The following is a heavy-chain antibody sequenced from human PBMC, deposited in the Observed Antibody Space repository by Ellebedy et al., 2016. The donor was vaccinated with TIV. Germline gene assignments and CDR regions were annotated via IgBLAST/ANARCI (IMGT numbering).Heavy chain of an antibody. V-gene: IGHV4-59*01. J-gene: IGHJ6*02. CDR2: IYYSGST. CDR3: ARDRMYYYDSSGSYQYYGMDV. D-gene: IGHD3-22*01. Sequence: SETLSLTXTVSGGSISYYYWSWIRQPPGKGLEWIGYIYYSGSTNYNPSLKSRVTISVDTSKNQFSLKLSSVTAADTAVYYCARDRMYYYDSSGSYQYYGMDVWGQGTTVTVSS. CDR1: GGSISYYY.